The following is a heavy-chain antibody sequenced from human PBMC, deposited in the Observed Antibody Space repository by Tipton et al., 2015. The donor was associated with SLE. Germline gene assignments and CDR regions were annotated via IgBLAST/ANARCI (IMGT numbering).Heavy chain of an antibody. CDR1: GFTFSSYW. J-gene: IGHJ4*02. V-gene: IGHV3-74*01. CDR3: ASDHPGEQWLVHGFDY. CDR2: INSDGTST. Sequence: GSLRLSCAASGFTFSSYWMHWVRQVPGKGLVWVSRINSDGTSTTYADFVKGRFTISRDNAKNMLYLEMGSLRAEDTAVYYCASDHPGEQWLVHGFDYWGQGTLVTVSS. D-gene: IGHD6-19*01.